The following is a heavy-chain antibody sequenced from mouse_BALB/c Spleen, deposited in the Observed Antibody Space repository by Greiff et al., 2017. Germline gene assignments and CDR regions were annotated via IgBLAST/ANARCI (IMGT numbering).Heavy chain of an antibody. D-gene: IGHD1-1*02. CDR2: INSNGGST. J-gene: IGHJ4*01. V-gene: IGHV5-6-3*01. CDR1: GFTFSSYG. CDR3: ARDDYQGDYAMDY. Sequence: VQLKESGGGLVQPGGSLKLSCAASGFTFSSYGMSWVRQTPDKRLELVATINSNGGSTYYPDSVKGRFTISRDNAKNTLYLQMSSLKSEDTAMYYCARDDYQGDYAMDYWGQGTSVTVSS.